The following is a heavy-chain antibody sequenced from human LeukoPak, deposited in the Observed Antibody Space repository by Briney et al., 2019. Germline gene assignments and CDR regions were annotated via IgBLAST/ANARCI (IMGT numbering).Heavy chain of an antibody. V-gene: IGHV1-46*01. Sequence: VASVKVSCKASGYTFTNSYIHWVRQAPGQGLEWMGIINPSGGSTSYAQKFQGRVTMTRDMSTSTVYMELSSLRSEDTAVYYCAREREEGMTTVTISDYWGQGTLVTVSS. D-gene: IGHD4-17*01. CDR1: GYTFTNSY. J-gene: IGHJ4*02. CDR3: AREREEGMTTVTISDY. CDR2: INPSGGST.